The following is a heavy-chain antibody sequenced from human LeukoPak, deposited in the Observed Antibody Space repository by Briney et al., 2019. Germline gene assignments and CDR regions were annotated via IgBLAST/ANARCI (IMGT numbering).Heavy chain of an antibody. CDR1: GYTFTSYD. Sequence: ASVKVSCKASGYTFTSYDINWVRQATGQGLEWMGWKNPNSGNTGYAQKFQGRVTMTRNTSISTAYMELSSLRSEDTAVYYCARVSRLRRHIVVVPAAMQDSDYDSSGQPLAYWGQGTLVTVSS. D-gene: IGHD2-2*01. CDR2: KNPNSGNT. V-gene: IGHV1-8*01. J-gene: IGHJ4*02. CDR3: ARVSRLRRHIVVVPAAMQDSDYDSSGQPLAY.